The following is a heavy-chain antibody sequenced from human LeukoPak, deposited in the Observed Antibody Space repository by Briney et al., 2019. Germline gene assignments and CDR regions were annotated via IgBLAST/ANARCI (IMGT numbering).Heavy chain of an antibody. V-gene: IGHV3-64*01. Sequence: GGSLRLSCAASGFTFSSYAMHWVRQAPGKGLEYVSAISSNGGSTYYANSVKGRFTISRDNSKNTLYLQMGSLRPEDMAVYYCARDLRYSSDWDSVHAFDMRGQGTMVTVSS. D-gene: IGHD6-25*01. CDR1: GFTFSSYA. J-gene: IGHJ3*02. CDR2: ISSNGGST. CDR3: ARDLRYSSDWDSVHAFDM.